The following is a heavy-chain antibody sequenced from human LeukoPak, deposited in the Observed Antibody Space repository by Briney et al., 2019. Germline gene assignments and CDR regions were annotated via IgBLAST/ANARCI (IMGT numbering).Heavy chain of an antibody. V-gene: IGHV1-18*01. D-gene: IGHD3-3*01. CDR1: GFSFTSHS. Sequence: ASVKVSCKASGFSFTSHSISWVRQAPGQGLEWMGWISTNNGNTNYAQRFKGRVTMTTDTYTTTAYMEVMSLTSDDTAVYYCARGGLGRGRSDFWSAYLPLDYWGQGTLVTVSS. CDR2: ISTNNGNT. J-gene: IGHJ4*02. CDR3: ARGGLGRGRSDFWSAYLPLDY.